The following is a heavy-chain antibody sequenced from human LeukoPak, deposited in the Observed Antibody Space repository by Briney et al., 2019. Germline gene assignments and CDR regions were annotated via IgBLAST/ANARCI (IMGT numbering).Heavy chain of an antibody. V-gene: IGHV5-51*01. J-gene: IGHJ4*02. CDR1: GYTFTTYW. D-gene: IGHD6-19*01. CDR2: IYPGDSET. CDR3: ASALAVSGLKGFDC. Sequence: GESLKISCKGSGYTFTTYWIGWVRQMPGKGLEWMGVIYPGDSETRYSPSFQGQVTISADKSIGTAYLQWSSLEASDTAMYYCASALAVSGLKGFDCWGQGTLVTVSS.